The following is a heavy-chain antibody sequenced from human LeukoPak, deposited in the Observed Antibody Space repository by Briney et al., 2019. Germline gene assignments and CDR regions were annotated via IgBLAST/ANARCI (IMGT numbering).Heavy chain of an antibody. J-gene: IGHJ4*02. CDR1: GFTFSTYA. D-gene: IGHD4-17*01. Sequence: GGSLRLSCAASGFTFSTYAMTWVRQAPGKGLVWVSGISGSSGSIYYADSVKGRFTISRDNSKNTVYLQMNSLRAEDTALYYCAKEVRMYCGDTLGLDYWGQGTLVTVSS. V-gene: IGHV3-23*01. CDR3: AKEVRMYCGDTLGLDY. CDR2: ISGSSGSI.